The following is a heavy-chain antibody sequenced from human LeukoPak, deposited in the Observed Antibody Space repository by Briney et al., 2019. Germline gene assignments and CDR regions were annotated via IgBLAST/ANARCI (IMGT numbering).Heavy chain of an antibody. CDR3: ARGPRAARTYYYYYYMDV. V-gene: IGHV4-59*12. CDR1: GGSISSYY. Sequence: PSETLSLTCTVSGGSISSYYWSWIRQPPGKGLEWIGYIYYSGSTNYNPSLKSRVTISVDTSKNQFSLKLSSVTAADTAVYYCARGPRAARTYYYYYYMDVWGKGTTVTVSS. CDR2: IYYSGST. D-gene: IGHD6-6*01. J-gene: IGHJ6*03.